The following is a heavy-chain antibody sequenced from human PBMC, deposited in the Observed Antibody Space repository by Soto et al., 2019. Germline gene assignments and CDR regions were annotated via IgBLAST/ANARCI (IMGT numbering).Heavy chain of an antibody. CDR2: IILLFGIL. V-gene: IGHV1-69*02. CDR3: ASGSLYGSGSYPVDY. D-gene: IGHD3-10*01. CDR1: GGTFSNHL. Sequence: QVQLVQSGAEVKKPGSSVNVSCKASGGTFSNHLISWVRQAPGQGLEWMGTIILLFGILNYAQKLQGRVTISADKSTSTAYMELSSLRSDDTAVYYCASGSLYGSGSYPVDYWGQGTLVTVSS. J-gene: IGHJ4*01.